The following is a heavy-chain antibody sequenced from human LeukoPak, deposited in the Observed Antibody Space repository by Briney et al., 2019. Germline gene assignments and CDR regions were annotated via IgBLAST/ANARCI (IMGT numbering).Heavy chain of an antibody. J-gene: IGHJ4*02. D-gene: IGHD1-26*01. V-gene: IGHV3-48*04. Sequence: GGSLRLSCAASGFTFSSYWMSWVRQAPGKGLEWVSYISSSSSTIYYADSVKGRFTISRDNAKNSLYLQMNSLRAEDTAVYYCARGGVGIVGAKGPGRRDYWGQGTLVTVSS. CDR2: ISSSSSTI. CDR3: ARGGVGIVGAKGPGRRDY. CDR1: GFTFSSYW.